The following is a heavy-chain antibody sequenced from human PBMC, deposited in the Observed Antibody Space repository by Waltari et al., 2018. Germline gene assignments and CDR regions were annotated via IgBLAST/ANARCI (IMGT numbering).Heavy chain of an antibody. CDR3: ARCLYSGTGIDL. J-gene: IGHJ5*02. CDR2: VSPDETTT. Sequence: EVHLVDSGGDLVQPGGSLRVSCTASGFTLSAYWMHWVRRVPGKGLLWVARVSPDETTTDYADSVKGRFTISRDNGRNMLFLQMNGLRGEDTAAYYCARCLYSGTGIDLWGQGTQVTVSS. V-gene: IGHV3-74*01. CDR1: GFTLSAYW. D-gene: IGHD5-12*01.